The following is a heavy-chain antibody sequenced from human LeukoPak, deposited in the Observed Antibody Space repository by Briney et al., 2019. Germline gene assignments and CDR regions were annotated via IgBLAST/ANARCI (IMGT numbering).Heavy chain of an antibody. V-gene: IGHV3-72*01. J-gene: IGHJ3*02. CDR3: SRGYGTGTHDACDI. D-gene: IGHD1-1*01. CDR2: IRNKARSYTT. Sequence: GGSLRLSCAASGFTFSDHFMDWVRQAPGKGLEWVGRIRNKARSYTTEYAASVKGRFTISRDDSKNSLWLQMNSLKTEDTAVYYCSRGYGTGTHDACDIWGQGTKVTVSS. CDR1: GFTFSDHF.